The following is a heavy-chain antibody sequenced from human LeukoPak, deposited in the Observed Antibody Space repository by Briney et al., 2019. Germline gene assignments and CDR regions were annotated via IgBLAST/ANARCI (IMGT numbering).Heavy chain of an antibody. CDR2: ISSSSSYI. J-gene: IGHJ4*02. CDR3: ARDRYDSSGYSDY. V-gene: IGHV3-21*01. Sequence: GGSLRLSCAASGFTFSSYSMNWVRQAPGKGLEWVSSISSSSSYIYYAGSVKGRFTISRDNAKNSLYLQMNSLRAEDTAVYYCARDRYDSSGYSDYWGQGTLVTVSS. D-gene: IGHD3-22*01. CDR1: GFTFSSYS.